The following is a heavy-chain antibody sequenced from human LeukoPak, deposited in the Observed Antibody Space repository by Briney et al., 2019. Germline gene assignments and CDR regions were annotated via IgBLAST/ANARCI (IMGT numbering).Heavy chain of an antibody. V-gene: IGHV4-4*08. D-gene: IGHD4-11*01. CDR2: IYTSGST. Sequence: SETLSLTCNVSGGSISSYTWSWIRQPPGKGLEWIGCIYTSGSTNYNPSLKSRVTISVDTSKNQLSLKLSAVTAADTALYYCARVGDYSLNDWGQGTLVTVSS. CDR3: ARVGDYSLND. CDR1: GGSISSYT. J-gene: IGHJ4*02.